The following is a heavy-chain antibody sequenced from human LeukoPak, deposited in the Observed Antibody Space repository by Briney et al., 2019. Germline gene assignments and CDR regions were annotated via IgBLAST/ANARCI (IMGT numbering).Heavy chain of an antibody. CDR2: IYHSGST. Sequence: SETLSLTCAVSGGSISSSNWWSWVRQPPGKGLEWIGEIYHSGSTNYNPSLKSRVTISVDKSKNQFSLKLSSVTAADTAVYYCARDMLSAHSSWEYFDYWGQGTLVTVSS. D-gene: IGHD6-13*01. J-gene: IGHJ4*02. CDR1: GGSISSSNW. CDR3: ARDMLSAHSSWEYFDY. V-gene: IGHV4-4*02.